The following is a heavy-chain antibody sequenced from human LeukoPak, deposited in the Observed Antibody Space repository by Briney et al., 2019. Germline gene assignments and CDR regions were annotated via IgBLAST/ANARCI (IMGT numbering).Heavy chain of an antibody. CDR2: VSDSGGRT. J-gene: IGHJ4*02. CDR1: GITLSNYG. D-gene: IGHD3-10*01. Sequence: GSLRLSCAVSGITLSNYGMSWVRQAPGKGLEWVAGVSDSGGRTNYADSVKGRFTISRDNSRNTLYLQMNSLRAEDTAVYFCAKRGVVVRVVLVGFHKEAYYFDSWGQGALVTVSS. V-gene: IGHV3-23*01. CDR3: AKRGVVVRVVLVGFHKEAYYFDS.